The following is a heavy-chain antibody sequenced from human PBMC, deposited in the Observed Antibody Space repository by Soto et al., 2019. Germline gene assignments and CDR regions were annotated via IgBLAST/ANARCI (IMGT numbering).Heavy chain of an antibody. CDR2: LYNSGTT. CDR3: ARDPAP. Sequence: QVQLQESGPGLVKPSETLSLTCTVSGGSITSGGYYWSWLRQHPGKGLEWIGYLYNSGTTYYNPSRKSRVTISVDTSKNQFSLKLTAVTAADTAVYYCARDPAPWGQGTLVTVSA. CDR1: GGSITSGGYY. J-gene: IGHJ5*02. V-gene: IGHV4-31*03.